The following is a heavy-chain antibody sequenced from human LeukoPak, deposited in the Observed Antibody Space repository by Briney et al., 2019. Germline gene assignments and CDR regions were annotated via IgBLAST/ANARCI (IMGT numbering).Heavy chain of an antibody. Sequence: SETLSLTCTVSGGSISGYYWSWIRQPAGKGLEWIGRIYTSGSTNYNPSLKSRVTMSVDTSKNQFSLKLSSVTAADTAVYYCARGPIWNYFNYAMDVWGQGTTVTVSS. CDR2: IYTSGST. J-gene: IGHJ6*02. CDR1: GGSISGYY. CDR3: ARGPIWNYFNYAMDV. D-gene: IGHD1-1*01. V-gene: IGHV4-4*07.